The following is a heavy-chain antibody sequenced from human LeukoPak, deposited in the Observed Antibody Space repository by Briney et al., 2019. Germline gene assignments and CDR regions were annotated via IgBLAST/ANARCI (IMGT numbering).Heavy chain of an antibody. CDR3: ARDAGDSIFGVVIIDPLDY. V-gene: IGHV3-21*01. CDR1: GFTFSSYS. J-gene: IGHJ4*02. Sequence: GGSLRLSCAASGFTFSSYSMNWVRQAPGKGLEWVSSISSSSSYIYYADSVKGRFTISRDNAKNSLYLQMNSLRAEDTAVYYCARDAGDSIFGVVIIDPLDYWGQGTLVTVSS. CDR2: ISSSSSYI. D-gene: IGHD3-3*01.